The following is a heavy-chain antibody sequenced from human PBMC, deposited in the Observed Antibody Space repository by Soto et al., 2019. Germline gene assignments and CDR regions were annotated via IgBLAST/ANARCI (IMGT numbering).Heavy chain of an antibody. D-gene: IGHD4-4*01. V-gene: IGHV1-46*01. CDR1: GYTFTSYY. CDR2: INPSGGST. Sequence: GASVKVSCKASGYTFTSYYMHWVRQAPGQGLEWIGIINPSGGSTSYAQKFQGRVTMTRDTSTSTVYMELSTLRSADTAVYYCARETGLRDGYSFDYWGQGTLVNVSS. CDR3: ARETGLRDGYSFDY. J-gene: IGHJ4*02.